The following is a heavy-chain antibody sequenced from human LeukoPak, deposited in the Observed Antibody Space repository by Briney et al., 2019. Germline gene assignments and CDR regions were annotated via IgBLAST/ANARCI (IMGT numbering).Heavy chain of an antibody. Sequence: GGSLRLSCAASGFTFSSYAMSWVRQAPGKGLEWVSAITGTGGSTYYADSVKGRFTISRDNSKNALYLQMNSLRAEDTAVYYCATRGYCSGTSCYAPQPWGQGTLVTVSS. D-gene: IGHD2-2*01. V-gene: IGHV3-23*01. CDR1: GFTFSSYA. CDR2: ITGTGGST. CDR3: ATRGYCSGTSCYAPQP. J-gene: IGHJ5*02.